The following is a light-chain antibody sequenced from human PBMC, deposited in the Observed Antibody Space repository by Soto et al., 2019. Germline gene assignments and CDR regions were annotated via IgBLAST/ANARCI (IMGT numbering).Light chain of an antibody. J-gene: IGLJ2*01. CDR1: KLGNKN. Sequence: SYELTQAPSVSVSPGQTASITCSGNKLGNKNVCWYQQKTGQSPVLLIHQDYLRPSGVPERFSGSNSGNTATLTISGTQAMDDADYYCQAWDTGTVIFGGGTKLTVL. CDR3: QAWDTGTVI. V-gene: IGLV3-1*01. CDR2: QDY.